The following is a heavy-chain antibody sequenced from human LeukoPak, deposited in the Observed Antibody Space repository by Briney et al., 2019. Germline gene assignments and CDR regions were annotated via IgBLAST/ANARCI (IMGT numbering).Heavy chain of an antibody. V-gene: IGHV1-2*02. Sequence: ASVKVSCKASGYTFIAYYIHWVRQAPGQGLEWMGWMSPNTDDTNYAQNFQGRVTMTRDTSITTAYMELSRLTSDDTAVYYCARGNYYDTSGYPRRWFDPWGQGTLVTVSS. D-gene: IGHD3-22*01. CDR2: MSPNTDDT. J-gene: IGHJ5*02. CDR3: ARGNYYDTSGYPRRWFDP. CDR1: GYTFIAYY.